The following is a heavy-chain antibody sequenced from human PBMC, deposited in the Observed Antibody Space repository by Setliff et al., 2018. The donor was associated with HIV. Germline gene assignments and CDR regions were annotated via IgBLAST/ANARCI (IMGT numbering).Heavy chain of an antibody. J-gene: IGHJ4*02. CDR2: IYYSGNT. V-gene: IGHV4-31*03. Sequence: SETLSLTCTVSGGSVSSGGYYWTWIRQHPGKGLEWIAYIYYSGNTFYNPSLKRRLTISLETSKNQFSLKLSSVTAADTGVYYCARGLSFYDPGGFDYWGQGTLVTVSS. CDR3: ARGLSFYDPGGFDY. D-gene: IGHD3-22*01. CDR1: GGSVSSGGYY.